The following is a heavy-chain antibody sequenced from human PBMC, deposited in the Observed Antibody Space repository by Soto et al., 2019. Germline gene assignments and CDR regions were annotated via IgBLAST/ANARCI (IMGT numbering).Heavy chain of an antibody. CDR1: GYTFTSYY. CDR2: INPSDGGT. CDR3: TREGNGKPFDP. J-gene: IGHJ5*02. V-gene: IGHV1-46*01. Sequence: QVQLVQSGTEVKKPGASVKVTRKASGYTFTSYYIHWVRQAPGQGLEWMGIINPSDGGTRYAQKLQGRVTMTRDTSTSTIYMEVTSLKSEDTAVYYCTREGNGKPFDPWGQGTLVIVSS. D-gene: IGHD2-8*01.